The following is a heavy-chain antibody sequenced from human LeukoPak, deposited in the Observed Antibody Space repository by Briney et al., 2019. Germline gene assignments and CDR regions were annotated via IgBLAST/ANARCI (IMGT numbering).Heavy chain of an antibody. CDR2: IIASSGAT. CDR3: AKGGYDYVEMGYFDY. V-gene: IGHV3-23*01. CDR1: GFTFSNYA. J-gene: IGHJ4*02. D-gene: IGHD5-12*01. Sequence: GGSLRLSSAASGFTFSNYAMSWVRPAPGKGLEWVSLIIASSGATFYADSVKGRFTISRDNSKNTLYMQMNSLRAEDTALYYCAKGGYDYVEMGYFDYWGQGTLVTVSS.